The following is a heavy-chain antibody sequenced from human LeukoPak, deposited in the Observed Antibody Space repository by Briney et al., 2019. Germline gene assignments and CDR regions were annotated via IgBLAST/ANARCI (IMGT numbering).Heavy chain of an antibody. CDR2: ISAYNGNT. D-gene: IGHD4-17*01. V-gene: IGHV1-18*01. CDR1: GGTFSSYA. CDR3: ARAESYGPWFDP. Sequence: ASVKVSCKASGGTFSSYAISWVRQAPGQGLERMGWISAYNGNTNYAQKLQGRVTMTTDTSTSTAYMELRSLRSDDTAVYYCARAESYGPWFDPWGQGTLVTVSS. J-gene: IGHJ5*02.